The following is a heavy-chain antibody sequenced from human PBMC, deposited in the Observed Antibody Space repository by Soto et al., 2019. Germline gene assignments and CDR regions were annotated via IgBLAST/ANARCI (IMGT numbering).Heavy chain of an antibody. D-gene: IGHD5-18*01. V-gene: IGHV3-23*01. Sequence: GGSLRLSCAASGFTFSSYAMSWVRQAPGKGLEWVSAISGSGGSTYYADSVKGRFTISRDNSKNTLYLQMNSLRAEDTAVYYCAKDLPLPGIQLWSVLYYYYYGMDVWGQGTTVTVSS. CDR3: AKDLPLPGIQLWSVLYYYYYGMDV. CDR1: GFTFSSYA. CDR2: ISGSGGST. J-gene: IGHJ6*02.